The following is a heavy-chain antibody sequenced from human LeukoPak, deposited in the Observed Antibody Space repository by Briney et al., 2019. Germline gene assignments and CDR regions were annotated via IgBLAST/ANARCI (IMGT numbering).Heavy chain of an antibody. CDR3: ARVGVRGVITTFDY. J-gene: IGHJ4*02. D-gene: IGHD3-10*01. V-gene: IGHV4-31*03. CDR1: GGSISSGGYY. Sequence: SQTLSLTCTVSGGSISSGGYYWSWIRQHPGKGLEWIGYIYYSGSTYYNPSLKSRVTISVDTSKNQFSLKLSSVTAADTAVYYRARVGVRGVITTFDYWGQGTLVTVSS. CDR2: IYYSGST.